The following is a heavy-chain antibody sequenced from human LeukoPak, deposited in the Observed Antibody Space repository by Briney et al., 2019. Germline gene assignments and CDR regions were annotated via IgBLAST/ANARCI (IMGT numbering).Heavy chain of an antibody. CDR3: TTRRQDGW. CDR1: GFTFSDAW. D-gene: IGHD2-15*01. CDR2: IKSKSDGGTI. V-gene: IGHV3-15*01. Sequence: GGSLRLSCVGSGFTFSDAWMSWVRQAPGKGLEWVGRIKSKSDGGTIDYAAPVKGRFTISRDDSRNTLYLQMNSLKAEGTAVYYCTTRRQDGWWGQGTLVTVS. J-gene: IGHJ4*02.